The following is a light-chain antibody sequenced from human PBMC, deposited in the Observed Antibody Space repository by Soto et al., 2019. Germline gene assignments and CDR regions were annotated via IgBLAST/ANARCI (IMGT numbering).Light chain of an antibody. J-gene: IGKJ5*01. CDR3: QQNYSPPPIT. Sequence: DIQMTQSPSSISASVGDRVTLTCRASQPISSWLAWYQQVPGQAPKLLIYAASTLQTGVPSRFSGSGSGTDFTLTISSLQPEDFANYYGQQNYSPPPITFGQGTRLEIK. CDR1: QPISSW. V-gene: IGKV1-12*01. CDR2: AAS.